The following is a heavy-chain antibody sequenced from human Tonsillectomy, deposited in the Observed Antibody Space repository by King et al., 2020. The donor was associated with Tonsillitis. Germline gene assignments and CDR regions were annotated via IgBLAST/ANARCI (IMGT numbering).Heavy chain of an antibody. V-gene: IGHV3-23*04. CDR1: GFTFSSYA. CDR2: ISGSGGST. J-gene: IGHJ5*01. CDR3: AKDYGALIVVVVVAIFYS. Sequence: VQLVESGGALVQPGGSLRLSCAASGFTFSSYAMSWVRQAPGKGLEWVSAISGSGGSTYYADSVKGRFTISRDNSKNTLYLQMNSLRAEDTAVYYCAKDYGALIVVVVVAIFYSWGQGTLGTVSS. D-gene: IGHD2-15*01.